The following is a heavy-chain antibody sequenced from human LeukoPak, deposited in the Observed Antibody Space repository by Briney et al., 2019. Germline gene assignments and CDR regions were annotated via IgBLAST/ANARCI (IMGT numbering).Heavy chain of an antibody. Sequence: ASVKVSCKTSGYTFTGYYIHWVRQAPGQGLEWTGIINPSGGSTSYAQKFQGRVTMTRDTSTSTVYMELSSLRSEDTAVYYCAREGPYSDSSRSRFDYWGQGTLVTVSS. CDR3: AREGPYSDSSRSRFDY. J-gene: IGHJ4*02. V-gene: IGHV1-46*01. D-gene: IGHD6-6*01. CDR1: GYTFTGYY. CDR2: INPSGGST.